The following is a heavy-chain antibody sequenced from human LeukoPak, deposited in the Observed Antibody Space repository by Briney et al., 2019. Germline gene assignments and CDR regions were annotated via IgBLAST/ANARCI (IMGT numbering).Heavy chain of an antibody. CDR1: GFTFSSYW. CDR3: ARGRRDGYNLLDAFDI. CDR2: INSDGSST. V-gene: IGHV3-74*01. Sequence: GGSLRLSCAASGFTFSSYWMHWVRQAPGKGLVWVSRINSDGSSTSYADSVKGRFTISRDNAKNTLYLQMNSLRAEDTAVYYCARGRRDGYNLLDAFDIWGQGTVVTASS. J-gene: IGHJ3*02. D-gene: IGHD5-24*01.